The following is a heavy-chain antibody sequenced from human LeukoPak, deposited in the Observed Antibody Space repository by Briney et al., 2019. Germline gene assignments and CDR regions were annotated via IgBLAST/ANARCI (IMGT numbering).Heavy chain of an antibody. Sequence: PGGSLRLSCAASGFTFSSYAMSWVRQAPGKGLEWVSAISGSGDTTYYADSVKGRFTISRDNSKNTLYLQVNSLRAEDTAVYYCAKHSGRYDYWGQGALVTVSS. V-gene: IGHV3-23*01. J-gene: IGHJ4*02. D-gene: IGHD1-26*01. CDR2: ISGSGDTT. CDR1: GFTFSSYA. CDR3: AKHSGRYDY.